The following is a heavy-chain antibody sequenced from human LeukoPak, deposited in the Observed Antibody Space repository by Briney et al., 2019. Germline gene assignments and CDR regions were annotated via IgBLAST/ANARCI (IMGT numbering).Heavy chain of an antibody. Sequence: GGSRRLSCAASGFTFSSYAMSWVRQAPGKGLEWVSAISGSGGSTYYADSVKGRFTISRDNSKNTLYLQMNSLRAEDTAVYYCAKETRYFDWLLPGFGYWGQGTLVTVSS. J-gene: IGHJ4*02. V-gene: IGHV3-23*01. D-gene: IGHD3-9*01. CDR3: AKETRYFDWLLPGFGY. CDR1: GFTFSSYA. CDR2: ISGSGGST.